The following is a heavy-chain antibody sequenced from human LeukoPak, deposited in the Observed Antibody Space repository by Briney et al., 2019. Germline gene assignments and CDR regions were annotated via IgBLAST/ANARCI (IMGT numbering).Heavy chain of an antibody. Sequence: ASVKVSCKASGGTFSSYAISWVRQAPGQGLEWMGRIIPILGIANYAQKFQGRVTITADKSTSTACMELSSLRSEDTAVYYCASTPRHDSSGYYYGWFDPWGQGTLVTVSS. D-gene: IGHD3-22*01. V-gene: IGHV1-69*04. CDR3: ASTPRHDSSGYYYGWFDP. CDR1: GGTFSSYA. CDR2: IIPILGIA. J-gene: IGHJ5*02.